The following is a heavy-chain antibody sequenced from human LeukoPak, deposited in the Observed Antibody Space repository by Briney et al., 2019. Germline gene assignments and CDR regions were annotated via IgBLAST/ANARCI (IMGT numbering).Heavy chain of an antibody. D-gene: IGHD6-13*01. Sequence: PGGSLRLSCAASGFTFSSYGMSWVRQAPGKGLEWVSAISGSGGSTYYADSVKGRFTISRDNSKNTLYLQMNSLRAEDTAVYYCARVDSSSWPYYYYHYMDVWGKGTTVTISS. V-gene: IGHV3-23*01. CDR1: GFTFSSYG. CDR2: ISGSGGST. CDR3: ARVDSSSWPYYYYHYMDV. J-gene: IGHJ6*03.